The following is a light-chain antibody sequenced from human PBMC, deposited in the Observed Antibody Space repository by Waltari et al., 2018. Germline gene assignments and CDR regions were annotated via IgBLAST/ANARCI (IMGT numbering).Light chain of an antibody. CDR3: QSYDSSLSGGV. CDR2: GNS. V-gene: IGLV1-40*01. J-gene: IGLJ2*01. Sequence: QSVLTQPPSVSGAPGQRVTISCTGGSSNIGAGYDVHWYQQLPGTAPKLLIYGNSNRPAGVPDRFSGSKSGTSASLAITVLQAEEEADYYCQSYDSSLSGGVFGGGTKLTVL. CDR1: SSNIGAGYD.